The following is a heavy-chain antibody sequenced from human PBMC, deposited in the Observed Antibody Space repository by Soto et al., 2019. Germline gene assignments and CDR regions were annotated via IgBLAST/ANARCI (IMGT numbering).Heavy chain of an antibody. Sequence: ASVKVSCKASGYTFTGYYMHWVRQAPGQGLEWMGWINPNSGGTNYAQKFQGWVTMTRDTSISTAYMELSRLRSDDTAVYYCARGIVLREYGMDVWGQGATVTVS. CDR3: ARGIVLREYGMDV. V-gene: IGHV1-2*04. CDR1: GYTFTGYY. D-gene: IGHD2-8*01. J-gene: IGHJ6*02. CDR2: INPNSGGT.